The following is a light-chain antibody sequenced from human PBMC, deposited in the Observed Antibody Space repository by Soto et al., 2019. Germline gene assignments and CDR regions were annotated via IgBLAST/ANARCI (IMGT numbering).Light chain of an antibody. J-gene: IGKJ4*01. Sequence: EIVMTQSPVTLSLSPGERATLSCRASQSVSSNLALYQQKPGQAPRLLIYDTSTRATGIPVRFSGSGSGTEFTLTISSLQSEDFAVYYCHQYNNWPLTFGGGTKVEIK. CDR3: HQYNNWPLT. CDR1: QSVSSN. CDR2: DTS. V-gene: IGKV3-15*01.